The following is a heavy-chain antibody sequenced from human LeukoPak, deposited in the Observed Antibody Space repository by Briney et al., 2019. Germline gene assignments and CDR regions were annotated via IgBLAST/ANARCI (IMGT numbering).Heavy chain of an antibody. CDR2: INPNSGGA. J-gene: IGHJ5*02. D-gene: IGHD1-7*01. Sequence: ASVKVSCKASGYTFTGYYMHWVRQAPGQGLEWMGWINPNSGGANYAQKFQGRVTITADKSTSTAYMELSSLRSEDTAVYYCARGGRVTGTTGNWFDPWGQGTLVTVSS. CDR1: GYTFTGYY. V-gene: IGHV1-2*02. CDR3: ARGGRVTGTTGNWFDP.